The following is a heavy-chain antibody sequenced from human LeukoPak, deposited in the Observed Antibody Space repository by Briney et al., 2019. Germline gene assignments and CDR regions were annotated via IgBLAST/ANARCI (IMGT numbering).Heavy chain of an antibody. CDR1: GGSFSGYY. CDR2: IYTSGST. J-gene: IGHJ3*02. D-gene: IGHD1-26*01. Sequence: PSETLSLTCAVYGGSFSGYYWSCIRQPVGKGLEWIGRIYTSGSTNYNPSLKSRVTVSVDTSKNQFSLKLSSVTAADTAVYYCAGEVGASDAFDIWGQGTMVTVSS. CDR3: AGEVGASDAFDI. V-gene: IGHV4-59*10.